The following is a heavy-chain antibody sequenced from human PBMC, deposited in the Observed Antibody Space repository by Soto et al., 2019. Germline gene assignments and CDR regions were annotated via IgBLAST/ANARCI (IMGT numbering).Heavy chain of an antibody. CDR2: IGTQHDT. D-gene: IGHD2-8*02. V-gene: IGHV3-13*01. J-gene: IGHJ5*02. Sequence: EVQLVESGGGLVQPGGSLRLSCAASGFTFSAYDMHWVRQATGKGLEWVSAIGTQHDTYYPDSVKGRFTISRENAKNSLYLQRNSLRAGDTAVYYWARQASYWHGGGGWFDPWGQGTLVTVSS. CDR3: ARQASYWHGGGGWFDP. CDR1: GFTFSAYD.